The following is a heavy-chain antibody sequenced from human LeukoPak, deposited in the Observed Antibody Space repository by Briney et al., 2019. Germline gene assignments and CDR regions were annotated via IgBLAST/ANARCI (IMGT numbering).Heavy chain of an antibody. J-gene: IGHJ5*02. V-gene: IGHV4-59*01. Sequence: PSETLSLTCTVSGGSISSYYWSWIRQPPGKGLEWIGYIYYSGSTNYNPSLKSRVTISVDTSKNQFSLKLSSVTAADTAVYYCARAAAAVSKRWFDPWGQGTLVTVSS. CDR3: ARAAAAVSKRWFDP. CDR1: GGSISSYY. D-gene: IGHD6-13*01. CDR2: IYYSGST.